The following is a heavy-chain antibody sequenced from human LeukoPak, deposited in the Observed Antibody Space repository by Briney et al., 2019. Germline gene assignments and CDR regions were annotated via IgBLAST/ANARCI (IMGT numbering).Heavy chain of an antibody. V-gene: IGHV3-7*01. J-gene: IGHJ4*02. CDR2: IKQDGSEK. CDR3: ASVLWFGELLPLFDY. CDR1: GFRFSNYA. D-gene: IGHD3-10*01. Sequence: GGSLRLSCAASGFRFSNYAMSWVRQAPGKGLEWVANIKQDGSEKYYVESVKGRFTISRDNAKNSLYLQMNSLRAEDTAVYYCASVLWFGELLPLFDYWGQGTLVTVSS.